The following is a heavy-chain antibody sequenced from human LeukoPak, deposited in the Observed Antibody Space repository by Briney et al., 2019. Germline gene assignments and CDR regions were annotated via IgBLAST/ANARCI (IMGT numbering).Heavy chain of an antibody. CDR3: ARDRGELLLLYYFDY. CDR1: GFTFRNYG. V-gene: IGHV3-33*01. D-gene: IGHD1-26*01. Sequence: PGRSLRLSCAASGFTFRNYGMHWVRQAPGRGLEWVAVIWYDGSNKYYADSVKGRFTISRDNSKNTLYLQMNSLRAEDTAVYYCARDRGELLLLYYFDYWGQGTLVTVSS. J-gene: IGHJ4*02. CDR2: IWYDGSNK.